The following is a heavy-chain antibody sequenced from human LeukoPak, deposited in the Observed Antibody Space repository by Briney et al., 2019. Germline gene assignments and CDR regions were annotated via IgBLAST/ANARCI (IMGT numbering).Heavy chain of an antibody. D-gene: IGHD2-2*01. CDR3: ARGYAYGMDV. CDR1: GFTFSGYW. J-gene: IGHJ6*02. V-gene: IGHV3-48*04. Sequence: GGSLRLSCAASGFTFSGYWMGWLRQAPGKGLEWVSYISSSDNSIYYADSVKGRFTISRDNAKNSLYLQMNNLRAEDTALYYCARGYAYGMDVWGQGATVTVSS. CDR2: ISSSDNSI.